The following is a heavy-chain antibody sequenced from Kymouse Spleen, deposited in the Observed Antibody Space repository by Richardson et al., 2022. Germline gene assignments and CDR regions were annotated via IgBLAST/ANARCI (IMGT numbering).Heavy chain of an antibody. V-gene: IGHV3-21*03. Sequence: EVQLVESGGGLVKPGGSLRLSCAASGFTFSSYSMNWVRQAPGKGLEWVSSISSSSSYIYYADSVKGRFTISRDNAKNSLYLQMNSLRAEDTAVYYCAPYCTNGVCYRDYWGQGTLVTVSS. CDR3: APYCTNGVCYRDY. D-gene: IGHD2-8*01. CDR1: GFTFSSYS. CDR2: ISSSSSYI. J-gene: IGHJ4*02.